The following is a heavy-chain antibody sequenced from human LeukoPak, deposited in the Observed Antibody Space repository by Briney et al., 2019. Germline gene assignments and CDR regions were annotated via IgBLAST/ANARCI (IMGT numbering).Heavy chain of an antibody. V-gene: IGHV7-4-1*02. D-gene: IGHD3-22*01. Sequence: ASVKVSCKASGYTFTSYGISWVRQAPGQGLEWMGWINTNTGNPTYAQGFTRRFVFSLDTSVSTAYLQISSLKADDTAMYYCARGDYDTHGYQTRWGQGTLVTVSS. CDR3: ARGDYDTHGYQTR. CDR2: INTNTGNP. CDR1: GYTFTSYG. J-gene: IGHJ4*02.